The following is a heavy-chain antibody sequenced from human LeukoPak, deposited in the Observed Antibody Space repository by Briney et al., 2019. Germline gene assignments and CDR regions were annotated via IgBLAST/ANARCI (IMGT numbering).Heavy chain of an antibody. CDR2: ISVSGENT. D-gene: IGHD3-10*01. J-gene: IGHJ4*02. CDR1: GFTFSSYA. CDR3: AKYGSGSYYNGLY. Sequence: PGGSLRLSCAASGFTFSSYAMTWVRQAPGKGLQWVSTISVSGENTYYADSVKGRFTISRDISKSTLYLQTNSLRDEDTAVYYCAKYGSGSYYNGLYWGQGTLVTVSS. V-gene: IGHV3-23*01.